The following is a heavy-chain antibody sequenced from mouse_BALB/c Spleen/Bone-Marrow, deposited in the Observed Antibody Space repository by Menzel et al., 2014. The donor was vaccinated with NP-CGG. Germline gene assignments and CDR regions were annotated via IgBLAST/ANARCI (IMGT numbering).Heavy chain of an antibody. CDR2: ISSGGSDT. Sequence: EVMLVESGGGLVKPGGSLKLSCTTSGFTFSSYAMSWDRQTPEKRLEWVAVISSGGSDTYYPDSVKGRFTVSRDNAKNTLYPQMSSLRSEDTALYYCARRSDLRASMDYWGQGTSVTVSS. CDR1: GFTFSSYA. CDR3: ARRSDLRASMDY. V-gene: IGHV5-9-1*01. J-gene: IGHJ4*01. D-gene: IGHD3-1*01.